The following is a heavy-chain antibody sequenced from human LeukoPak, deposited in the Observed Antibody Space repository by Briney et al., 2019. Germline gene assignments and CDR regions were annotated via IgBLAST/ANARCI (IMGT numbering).Heavy chain of an antibody. CDR2: IYYSGGT. V-gene: IGHV4-39*01. D-gene: IGHD3-22*01. CDR1: GGSISSYSYC. J-gene: IGHJ4*02. CDR3: ARRVGGVYYDSGDFDS. Sequence: PSETLSLTCTVSGGSISSYSYCWGWIRQPPGKGLEWIGTIYYSGGTYYNPSLKSRVTISVDTSKNQFSLKLSSVTAADTAVYYCARRVGGVYYDSGDFDSWGQGTLVTVSS.